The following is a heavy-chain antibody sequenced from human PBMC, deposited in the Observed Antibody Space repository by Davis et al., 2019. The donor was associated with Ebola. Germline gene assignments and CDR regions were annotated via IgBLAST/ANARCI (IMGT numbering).Heavy chain of an antibody. Sequence: PGGSLRLSCTVSGGSISSYYWSWIRQPPGKGLEWIGYIYYSGSTNYNPSLKSRVTISVDTSKNQFSLKLSSVTAADTAVYYCARDGSSNGMDVWGQGTTVTVSS. CDR3: ARDGSSNGMDV. D-gene: IGHD2-2*01. CDR2: IYYSGST. CDR1: GGSISSYY. V-gene: IGHV4-59*01. J-gene: IGHJ6*02.